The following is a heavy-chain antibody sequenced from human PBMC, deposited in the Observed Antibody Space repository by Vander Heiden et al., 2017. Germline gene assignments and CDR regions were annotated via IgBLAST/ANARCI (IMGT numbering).Heavy chain of an antibody. D-gene: IGHD2-8*01. CDR2: ISGSGGST. V-gene: IGHV3-23*01. Sequence: EVQLLESGGGLVQPGGSLRLSCAASGFTFSSYAMSWVRQAPGKGLEWVSAISGSGGSTYYADSVKGRVTISRDNSKNTLYLQMNSLRAEETAVYYCAKLLSTNGGCYRGYYFDYWGQGTLVTVSS. CDR3: AKLLSTNGGCYRGYYFDY. J-gene: IGHJ4*02. CDR1: GFTFSSYA.